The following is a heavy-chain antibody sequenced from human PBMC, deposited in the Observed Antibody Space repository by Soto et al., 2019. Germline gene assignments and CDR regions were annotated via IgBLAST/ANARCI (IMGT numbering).Heavy chain of an antibody. Sequence: GESLKISCKASGYTFTNYWIVWGRQVPGKGLEWMGRIYPGDSDTRYNPSFQGQVTISADKSTSAAYLQWNSLRASDTSIYYCARSGRSGLRWLDFFDPWGQGTLVTVSS. CDR1: GYTFTNYW. D-gene: IGHD4-17*01. J-gene: IGHJ5*02. CDR2: IYPGDSDT. V-gene: IGHV5-51*01. CDR3: ARSGRSGLRWLDFFDP.